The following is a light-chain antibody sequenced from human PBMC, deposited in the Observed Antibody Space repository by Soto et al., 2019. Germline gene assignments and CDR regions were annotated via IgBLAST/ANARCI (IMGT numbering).Light chain of an antibody. CDR1: TGAVTSGHY. CDR2: DTS. CDR3: LLSYSGARPVV. V-gene: IGLV7-46*01. Sequence: QAVVTQEPSLTVSPGGTVTLTCGSSTGAVTSGHYPYWFQQKPGKAPRTLIYDTSNKHSWTPARFSGSLLGGKAALTLSGAQPEDEAEYYCLLSYSGARPVVFGGGTQLTVL. J-gene: IGLJ2*01.